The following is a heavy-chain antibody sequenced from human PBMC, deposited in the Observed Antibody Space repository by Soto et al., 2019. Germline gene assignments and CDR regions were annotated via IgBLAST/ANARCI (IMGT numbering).Heavy chain of an antibody. CDR3: ARVGGLGYNWNYSWGRRFWAFDP. V-gene: IGHV1-18*01. D-gene: IGHD1-7*01. Sequence: GASVKVSCKASGYTFTSYGISWVRQAPGQGLEWMGWISAYNGNTNYAQKLQGRVTMTTDTSTSTAYMELRSLRSEDTAVYYCARVGGLGYNWNYSWGRRFWAFDPWGQGTLVTVSS. CDR2: ISAYNGNT. J-gene: IGHJ5*02. CDR1: GYTFTSYG.